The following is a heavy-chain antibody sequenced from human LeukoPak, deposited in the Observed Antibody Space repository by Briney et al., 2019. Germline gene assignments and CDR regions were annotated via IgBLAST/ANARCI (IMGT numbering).Heavy chain of an antibody. CDR3: ATYRQVLLPFES. D-gene: IGHD2-8*02. J-gene: IGHJ4*02. V-gene: IGHV3-23*01. Sequence: GGSLRLSCAASGFTFSTFAMVWVRQPPGKGLEWVSSIFPSGGEIHYADSVRGRFTISRDNSKRTLSLQMNSLRAEDTAIYYCATYRQVLLPFESWGQGTLVTVSS. CDR1: GFTFSTFA. CDR2: IFPSGGEI.